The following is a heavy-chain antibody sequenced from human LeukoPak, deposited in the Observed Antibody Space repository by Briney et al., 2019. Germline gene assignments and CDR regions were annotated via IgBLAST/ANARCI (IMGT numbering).Heavy chain of an antibody. CDR1: GYTFTGYY. CDR2: INPNSGGT. CDR3: ARVTHYGSGSIPYWGFDP. Sequence: ASVKVSCKASGYTFTGYYMHWVRQAPGQGREWMGWINPNSGGTNYAQKFQGRVTMTRDTSISTAYMELSRLRSDDTAVYYCARVTHYGSGSIPYWGFDPWGQGTLVTVSS. V-gene: IGHV1-2*02. D-gene: IGHD3-10*01. J-gene: IGHJ5*02.